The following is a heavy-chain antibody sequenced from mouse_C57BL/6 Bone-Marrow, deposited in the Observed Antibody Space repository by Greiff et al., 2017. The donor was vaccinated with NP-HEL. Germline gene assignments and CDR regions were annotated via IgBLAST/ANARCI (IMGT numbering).Heavy chain of an antibody. D-gene: IGHD1-1*01. J-gene: IGHJ1*03. V-gene: IGHV2-5*01. CDR3: AKNHYFGSSYWYFDV. CDR2: IWRGGST. CDR1: GFSLTSYG. Sequence: VMLVESGPGLVQPSQSLSITCTVSGFSLTSYGVHWVRQSPGQGLEWLGVIWRGGSTDYNAAFMSRLSITKDNSKSQVFFKMNSLQADDTAIYYCAKNHYFGSSYWYFDVWGTGTTVTVSS.